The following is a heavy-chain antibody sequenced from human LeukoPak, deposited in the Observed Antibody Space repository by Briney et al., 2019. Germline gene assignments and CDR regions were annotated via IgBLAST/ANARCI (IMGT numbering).Heavy chain of an antibody. Sequence: ASVKVSCKASGYTFTGYYMHWVRQAPGQGLEWMGWINPNSGGTNYAQKFQGRVTMTRDTSISTAYMELSRLRSDDTAVYYCARARGIGSSGNGAFDIWGQGTMVTVSS. CDR2: INPNSGGT. D-gene: IGHD6-13*01. CDR3: ARARGIGSSGNGAFDI. CDR1: GYTFTGYY. V-gene: IGHV1-2*02. J-gene: IGHJ3*02.